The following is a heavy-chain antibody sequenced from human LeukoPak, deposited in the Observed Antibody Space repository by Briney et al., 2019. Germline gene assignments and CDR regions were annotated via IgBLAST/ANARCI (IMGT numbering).Heavy chain of an antibody. CDR2: ISGSGGST. Sequence: GGSLRLSCAASGFTFSSYAMSWVRQAPGKGLEWVSAISGSGGSTYHADSVKGRFTISRDNSKNTLYLQMNSLRVEDTAVYYCAKGPVTGFSSTWYGGYWGQGTLVTVSS. V-gene: IGHV3-23*01. J-gene: IGHJ4*02. D-gene: IGHD6-13*01. CDR1: GFTFSSYA. CDR3: AKGPVTGFSSTWYGGY.